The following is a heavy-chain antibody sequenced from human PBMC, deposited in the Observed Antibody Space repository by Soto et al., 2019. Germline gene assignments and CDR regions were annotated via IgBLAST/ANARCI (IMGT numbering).Heavy chain of an antibody. CDR2: ISGSGGST. CDR3: ARDFYSDILNGYRDYYGMDV. V-gene: IGHV3-23*01. CDR1: GFTFSSYA. Sequence: GGSLRLSCAASGFTFSSYAMSWVRQAPGRGLEWVSAISGSGGSTYYADSVKGRFTISRDNSKNTLYLQMNSLRAEDTAVYYCARDFYSDILNGYRDYYGMDVWGQGTTVTV. D-gene: IGHD3-9*01. J-gene: IGHJ6*02.